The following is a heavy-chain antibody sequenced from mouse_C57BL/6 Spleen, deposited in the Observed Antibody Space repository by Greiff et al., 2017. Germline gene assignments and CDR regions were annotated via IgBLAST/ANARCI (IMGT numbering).Heavy chain of an antibody. Sequence: QVQLQQPGAELVKPGASVKLSCKASGYTFTSYWMQWVKQRPGQGLEWIGEIDPSDSYTNYNQKFKGKATLTVDTSSSTAYMQLSSLTSEDSAVYYCARSRSNYDYAMDYGGQGTSVTVSS. V-gene: IGHV1-50*01. J-gene: IGHJ4*01. D-gene: IGHD2-5*01. CDR3: ARSRSNYDYAMDY. CDR2: IDPSDSYT. CDR1: GYTFTSYW.